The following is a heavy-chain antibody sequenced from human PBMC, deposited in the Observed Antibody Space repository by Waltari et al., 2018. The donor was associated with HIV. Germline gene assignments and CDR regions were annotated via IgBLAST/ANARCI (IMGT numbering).Heavy chain of an antibody. CDR3: ARALTRGLWDS. V-gene: IGHV3-53*01. D-gene: IGHD2-2*01. CDR1: GVSVSDNY. Sequence: VQLVESGGGLIQPGGSLIPSCAASGVSVSDNYMGWVRQAPGKRPEWCSVVYLGGSTDYADSVRGRFTTSRDESKNMLYLQMNSLRAEDTAVYYCARALTRGLWDSWGQGTLVSVSS. CDR2: VYLGGST. J-gene: IGHJ4*02.